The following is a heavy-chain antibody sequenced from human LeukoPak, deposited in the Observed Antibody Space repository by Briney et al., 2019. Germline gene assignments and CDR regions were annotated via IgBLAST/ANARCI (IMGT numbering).Heavy chain of an antibody. V-gene: IGHV1-18*01. Sequence: ASVKASCKASGYTFTSYGISWVRQAPGQGLEWMGWISAYNGNTNYAQKLQGRVTMTTDTSTGTAYMELRSLRSDDTAVYYCARVPPVDGVLMVYAGHLDYWGQGTLVTVSS. D-gene: IGHD2-8*01. CDR1: GYTFTSYG. CDR2: ISAYNGNT. CDR3: ARVPPVDGVLMVYAGHLDY. J-gene: IGHJ4*02.